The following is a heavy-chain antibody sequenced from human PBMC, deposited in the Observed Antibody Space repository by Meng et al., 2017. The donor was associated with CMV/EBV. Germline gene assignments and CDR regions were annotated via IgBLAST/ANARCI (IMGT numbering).Heavy chain of an antibody. J-gene: IGHJ4*02. CDR2: IDSDGSTT. Sequence: GESLKISCAASEFTFSTYWIHWVRQASGKGLVWVSRIDSDGSTTSYADSVKGRFTISRDNAKNSLYLQMNSLRAEDTAVYYCARAGVAYCSSTSCYGYFDYWGQGTLVTVSS. D-gene: IGHD2-2*01. CDR3: ARAGVAYCSSTSCYGYFDY. CDR1: EFTFSTYW. V-gene: IGHV3-74*01.